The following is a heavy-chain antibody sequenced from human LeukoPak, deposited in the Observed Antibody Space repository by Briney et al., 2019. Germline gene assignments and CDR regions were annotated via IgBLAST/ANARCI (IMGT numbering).Heavy chain of an antibody. CDR2: IYHSGST. CDR3: ARDVPYWYFDL. J-gene: IGHJ2*01. CDR1: GYSISSGYY. D-gene: IGHD2-2*01. Sequence: PSETLSLTCTVSGYSISSGYYWGWIRQPPGKGLEWIGSIYHSGSTYYNPALESRVTTSVDTSKNQFSLKLNSVTAADTAVYYCARDVPYWYFDLWGRGTLVTVSS. V-gene: IGHV4-38-2*02.